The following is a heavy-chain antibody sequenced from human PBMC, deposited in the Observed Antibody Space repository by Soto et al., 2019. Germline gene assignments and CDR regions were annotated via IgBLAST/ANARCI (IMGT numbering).Heavy chain of an antibody. J-gene: IGHJ6*02. D-gene: IGHD3-10*01. CDR1: GGSITSHY. V-gene: IGHV4-4*09. CDR2: IHPSGST. CDR3: ARQGFGQLHGLVDV. Sequence: PSDTLSLTCSVSGGSITSHYCSWFRQPPGKGLEWIGYIHPSGSTYYNPSLESRVTMSVDTSKTQFSLKVRFVTAADTALYYCARQGFGQLHGLVDVWGPGTTVTVSS.